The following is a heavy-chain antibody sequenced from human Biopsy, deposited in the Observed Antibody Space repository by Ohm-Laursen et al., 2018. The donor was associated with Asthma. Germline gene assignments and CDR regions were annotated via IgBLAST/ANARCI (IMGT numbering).Heavy chain of an antibody. J-gene: IGHJ5*02. Sequence: SDTLSLTCTVSGGSINIGDYYWSWIRQHPVTGLEWIGYIYYSGSTYYNPSLKSRVSISLDKSKNQFSLSLTSVTAADTAVYYCARTDYGVVGFGPWGQGTLVTVSS. D-gene: IGHD4-17*01. CDR3: ARTDYGVVGFGP. CDR2: IYYSGST. V-gene: IGHV4-31*03. CDR1: GGSINIGDYY.